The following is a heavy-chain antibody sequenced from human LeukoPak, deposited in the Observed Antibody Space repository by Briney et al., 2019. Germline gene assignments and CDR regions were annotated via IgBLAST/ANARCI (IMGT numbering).Heavy chain of an antibody. V-gene: IGHV4-39*07. CDR2: IYYSGST. D-gene: IGHD6-13*01. J-gene: IGHJ2*01. CDR1: GGSISSSSYY. CDR3: ARGEAAAAADWYFDL. Sequence: SETLSLTCTVSGGSISSSSYYWGWIRQPPGKGLEWIGSIYYSGSTHYNPSLKSRVTISVDTSKNQFSLKLSSVTAADTAVYYCARGEAAAAADWYFDLWGRGTLVTVSS.